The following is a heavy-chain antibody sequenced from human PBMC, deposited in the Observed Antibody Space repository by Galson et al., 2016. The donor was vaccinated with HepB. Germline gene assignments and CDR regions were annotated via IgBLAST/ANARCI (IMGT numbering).Heavy chain of an antibody. D-gene: IGHD1-1*01. CDR1: RGSISSGDYY. CDR2: IYHSGSA. J-gene: IGHJ6*04. Sequence: TLSLTCTVSRGSISSGDYYWSWIRQSPGEGLEWIGYIYHSGSAYYNPSLKSRLTVSVDTSKNQFSLKLSSVTAADTAVYYCARAQASQLGYYYYAMDVWGNGTTVTVSS. V-gene: IGHV4-30-4*01. CDR3: ARAQASQLGYYYYAMDV.